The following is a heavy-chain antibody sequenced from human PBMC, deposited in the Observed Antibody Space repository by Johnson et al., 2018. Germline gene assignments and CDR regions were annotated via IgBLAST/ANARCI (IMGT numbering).Heavy chain of an antibody. Sequence: EVQLVESGGGLVQPGGSLRLSCAASGFPFNDYGMTWVRQAPGTGLEWVSSISAAGVSSSYAASVKGRFTISRDFSKNTLYLQMNKLRAEDTAVYYCTKESSGRQQYFQQWGQGTLVTVSS. CDR2: ISAAGVSS. J-gene: IGHJ1*01. CDR3: TKESSGRQQYFQQ. V-gene: IGHV3-23*04. CDR1: GFPFNDYG. D-gene: IGHD1-26*01.